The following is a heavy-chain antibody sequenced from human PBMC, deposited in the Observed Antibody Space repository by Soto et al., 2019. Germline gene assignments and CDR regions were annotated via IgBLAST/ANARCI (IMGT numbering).Heavy chain of an antibody. CDR2: LSSNGYYI. CDR1: GFTFSSHT. J-gene: IGHJ6*02. V-gene: IGHV3-21*04. D-gene: IGHD3-3*01. CDR3: ATDKDWSGVYGMDV. Sequence: GGSLILSCAASGFTFSSHTMNWVRQAPGKGLEWVSSLSSNGYYIYYADSVRGRFTISRDNSKNTLYLQMNSLRAEDTAVYYYATDKDWSGVYGMDVWGQGPTVTVSS.